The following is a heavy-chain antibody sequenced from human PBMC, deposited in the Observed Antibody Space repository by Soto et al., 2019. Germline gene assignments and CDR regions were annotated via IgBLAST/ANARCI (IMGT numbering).Heavy chain of an antibody. CDR3: AKENGYSSSWFEFDY. Sequence: GGSLRLSCAASGFTFSSYAMSWVRQAPGKGLEWVSAISGSGGSTYYADSVKGRFTISRDNSKNTLYLQMNSLRAEDTALYSCAKENGYSSSWFEFDYWGQGTLVTVSS. CDR2: ISGSGGST. V-gene: IGHV3-23*01. D-gene: IGHD6-13*01. J-gene: IGHJ4*02. CDR1: GFTFSSYA.